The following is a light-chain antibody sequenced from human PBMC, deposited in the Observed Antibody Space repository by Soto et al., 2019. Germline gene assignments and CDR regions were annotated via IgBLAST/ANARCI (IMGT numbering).Light chain of an antibody. CDR2: DAS. V-gene: IGKV3D-20*01. CDR3: QQYGSSATIT. Sequence: EIVLTQSPATLSLSPGERATLSCGASQSVRGSNVVWYQQKPGRAPRLLIYDASIRAAGIPDRFSGSGSGTDFTLTISTLEPEDFAVYYCQQYGSSATITFGQGTRLEIK. J-gene: IGKJ5*01. CDR1: QSVRGSN.